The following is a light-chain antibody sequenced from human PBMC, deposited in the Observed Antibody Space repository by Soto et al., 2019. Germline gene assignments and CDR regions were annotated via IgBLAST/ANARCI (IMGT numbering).Light chain of an antibody. CDR1: QGITSY. Sequence: DIQLTQSPSFLSASVRDRVTITCRASQGITSYLAWYQQKPGKAPKLLIYHESTLQSGVPSRFSGSGSGTDFTLTISSLQPEDFATYYCQQLNSYPHTFGGGTKVEIK. CDR3: QQLNSYPHT. V-gene: IGKV1-9*01. CDR2: HES. J-gene: IGKJ4*01.